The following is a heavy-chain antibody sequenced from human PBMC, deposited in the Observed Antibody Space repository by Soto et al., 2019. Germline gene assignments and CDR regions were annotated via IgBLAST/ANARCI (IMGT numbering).Heavy chain of an antibody. CDR1: GYSFISYA. CDR2: INAGNGDT. CDR3: ARVGGYRGY. J-gene: IGHJ4*02. V-gene: IGHV1-3*01. D-gene: IGHD3-10*01. Sequence: QVQLVQSGAEVKKPGASVKVSCKASGYSFISYAMHWVRQAPGQRLEWMGWINAGNGDTKYSEKFQGRVTITRDTSASTADMELSSRRSDDTAFYYCARVGGYRGYWGQGTLVTVSS.